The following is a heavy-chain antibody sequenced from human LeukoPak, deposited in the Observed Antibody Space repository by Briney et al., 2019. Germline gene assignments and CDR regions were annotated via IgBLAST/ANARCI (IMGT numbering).Heavy chain of an antibody. Sequence: PSETLSLTCTVSGGSISSYYWSWIRQPPGKGLEWIGYIYYSGSTNYNPSLKSRVTISVDTSKNQFSLKLSSVTAADTAVYYCARDSVEQQLFDYWGQGTLVTVSS. V-gene: IGHV4-59*01. CDR3: ARDSVEQQLFDY. CDR2: IYYSGST. CDR1: GGSISSYY. D-gene: IGHD6-13*01. J-gene: IGHJ4*02.